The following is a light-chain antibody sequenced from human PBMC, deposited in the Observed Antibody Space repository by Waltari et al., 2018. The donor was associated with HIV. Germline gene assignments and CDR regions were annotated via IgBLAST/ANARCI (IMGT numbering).Light chain of an antibody. CDR3: QSYDSTLRQV. Sequence: QSVLTQPPSVSGAPGQRVTISCTGSSSNIGTGYDVHWYQQLPGTAPKLLIDENSNRPSGVPDRFSGSKSGTSASLAITGLQAEDEADYYCQSYDSTLRQVFGGGTKLTVL. J-gene: IGLJ3*02. V-gene: IGLV1-40*01. CDR2: ENS. CDR1: SSNIGTGYD.